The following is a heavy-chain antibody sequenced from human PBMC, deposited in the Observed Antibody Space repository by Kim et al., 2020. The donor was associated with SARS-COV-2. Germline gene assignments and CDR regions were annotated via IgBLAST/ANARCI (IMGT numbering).Heavy chain of an antibody. CDR1: GFTLSSYA. J-gene: IGHJ5*02. CDR2: ISYDGGNK. Sequence: GGSLRLSCAASGFTLSSYAMHWVRQAPGKGLEWVAAISYDGGNKFYADFVKGRFTTSRDNSKNTLYLQMNSLRAEDTAVYYCVRDRDGSGSYYDPWGQGT. CDR3: VRDRDGSGSYYDP. D-gene: IGHD3-10*01. V-gene: IGHV3-30*04.